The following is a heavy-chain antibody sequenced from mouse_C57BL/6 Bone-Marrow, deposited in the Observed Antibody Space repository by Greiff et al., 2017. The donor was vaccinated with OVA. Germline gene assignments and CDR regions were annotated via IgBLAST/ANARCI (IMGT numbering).Heavy chain of an antibody. CDR2: IYPRSGNT. V-gene: IGHV1-81*01. D-gene: IGHD4-1*01. Sequence: HLLPSLSYLSIPFSSFNLSFNSSFYTLTIYFIIFFKHITLHFLDWIVYIYPRSGNTYYNEKFKGKATLTADKSSSTAYMELRSLTSEDSAVYFCALTQYFDVWGTGTTVTVSS. J-gene: IGHJ1*03. CDR3: ALTQYFDV. CDR1: FYTLTIYF.